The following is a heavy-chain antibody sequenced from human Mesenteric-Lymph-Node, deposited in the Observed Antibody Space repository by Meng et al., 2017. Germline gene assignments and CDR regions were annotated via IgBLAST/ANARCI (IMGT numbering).Heavy chain of an antibody. Sequence: GGSLRLSCTASGFTFSTYSMNWVRQAPGKGLEWVSSINSLSTYIYYADSVKGRFTISRDNAKNSLYLQMNSLRAEDTAVYYCARDARGLDYARSGYQSDYWGQGTLVTVSS. CDR3: ARDARGLDYARSGYQSDY. D-gene: IGHD3-22*01. J-gene: IGHJ4*02. CDR1: GFTFSTYS. V-gene: IGHV3-21*01. CDR2: INSLSTYI.